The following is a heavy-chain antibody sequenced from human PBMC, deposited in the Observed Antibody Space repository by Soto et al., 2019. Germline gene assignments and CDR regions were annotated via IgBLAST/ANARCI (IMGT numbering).Heavy chain of an antibody. Sequence: QVQLQESGPGLVKPSETLSLTCTVSGDSVSSYSWNWIRQPPGRGLEWIGYIYYSGSTNYNPSLNSRVTISVDTSKNQFSLNLRYVTAADTAVYYCVGRRQTDRTTTQANWFDPWGQGTLVTVSS. J-gene: IGHJ5*02. D-gene: IGHD1-7*01. V-gene: IGHV4-59*08. CDR2: IYYSGST. CDR3: VGRRQTDRTTTQANWFDP. CDR1: GDSVSSYS.